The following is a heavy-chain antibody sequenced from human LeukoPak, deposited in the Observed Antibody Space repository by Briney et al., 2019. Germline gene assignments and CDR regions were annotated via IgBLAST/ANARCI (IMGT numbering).Heavy chain of an antibody. J-gene: IGHJ4*02. Sequence: PGGSLRLSCAASGFTFDDYAMHWVRQAPGKGLEWVSLISWDGGSTYYADSVKGRFTISRDDSKNSLYLQMNSLRAEDTALYYCARGADSSGYYYFDCWGQGTLVTVSS. D-gene: IGHD3-22*01. CDR2: ISWDGGST. CDR3: ARGADSSGYYYFDC. V-gene: IGHV3-43D*04. CDR1: GFTFDDYA.